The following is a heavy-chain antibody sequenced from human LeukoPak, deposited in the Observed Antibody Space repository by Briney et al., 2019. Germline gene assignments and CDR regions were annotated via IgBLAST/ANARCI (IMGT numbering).Heavy chain of an antibody. Sequence: GGSLRLSCAASGFTFSSYWMSWVRQAPGKGLEWVANIKQDGSEKYYVDSVKGRFTISRDNAKNSLYLQMNSLRAEDTAVYYCGRELRFLEWLNFDYWGQGTLVTVSS. CDR1: GFTFSSYW. V-gene: IGHV3-7*01. J-gene: IGHJ4*02. CDR2: IKQDGSEK. CDR3: GRELRFLEWLNFDY. D-gene: IGHD3-3*01.